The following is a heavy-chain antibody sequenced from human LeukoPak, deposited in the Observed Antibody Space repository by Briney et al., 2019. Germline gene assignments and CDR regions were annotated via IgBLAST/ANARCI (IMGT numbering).Heavy chain of an antibody. CDR3: ASNIRSDSSGYFGY. V-gene: IGHV1-24*01. Sequence: ASVKVSCKVSGYTLSELSMHWVRQTPGKGLEWMGGFDPEDEETIYAQNFQDRFSMTGDTSTDTAYMELRSLRSEDTAVYYCASNIRSDSSGYFGYWGQGTLVTVSS. CDR1: GYTLSELS. D-gene: IGHD3-22*01. J-gene: IGHJ4*02. CDR2: FDPEDEET.